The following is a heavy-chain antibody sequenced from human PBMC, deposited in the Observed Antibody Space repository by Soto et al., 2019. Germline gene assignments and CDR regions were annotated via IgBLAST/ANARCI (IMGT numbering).Heavy chain of an antibody. CDR2: ISSGSSYI. CDR3: ARAGYSSSWYDPY. Sequence: VQLVESGGGLVKPGGSLRLSCAASGFTFSSYSMNWVRQAPGKGLEWVSSISSGSSYIYYADSVKGRFTISRDNAKNSLYLQMNSLRAEDTAVYYCARAGYSSSWYDPYWGQGTLVTVSS. D-gene: IGHD6-13*01. CDR1: GFTFSSYS. J-gene: IGHJ4*02. V-gene: IGHV3-21*01.